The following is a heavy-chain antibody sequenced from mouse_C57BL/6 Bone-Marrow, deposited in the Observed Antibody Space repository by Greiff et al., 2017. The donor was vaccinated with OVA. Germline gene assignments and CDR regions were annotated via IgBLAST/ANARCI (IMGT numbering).Heavy chain of an antibody. J-gene: IGHJ3*01. CDR1: GYTFTDYE. V-gene: IGHV1-15*01. CDR3: TSIYDGYYPFAY. Sequence: QVQLQQSGAELVRPGASVTLSCKASGYTFTDYEMHWVKQTPVHGLEWIGAIDPETGGTAYNQKFKGKAILTADKSSSTAYMELRSLTSEDSAVYYCTSIYDGYYPFAYWGQGTLVTVSA. D-gene: IGHD2-3*01. CDR2: IDPETGGT.